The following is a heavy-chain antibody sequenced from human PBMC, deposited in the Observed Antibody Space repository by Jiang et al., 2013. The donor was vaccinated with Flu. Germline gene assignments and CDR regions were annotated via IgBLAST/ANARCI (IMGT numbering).Heavy chain of an antibody. CDR1: LHLYQLR. J-gene: IGHJ4*02. D-gene: IGHD4-23*01. CDR3: ARDSIGWATTVVTPVDY. CDR2: ISAYNGNT. V-gene: IGHV1-18*04. Sequence: EVKKPGAVSEGLLQGFWLHLYQLRYQLGATGPGQGLEWMGWISAYNGNTNYAQKLQGRVTMTTDTSTSTAYMELRSLRSDDTAVYYCARDSIGWATTVVTPVDYWGQGTLVTVSS.